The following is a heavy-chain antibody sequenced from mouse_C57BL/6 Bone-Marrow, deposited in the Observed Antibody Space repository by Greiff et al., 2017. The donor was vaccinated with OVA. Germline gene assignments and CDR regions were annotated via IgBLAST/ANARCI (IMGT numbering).Heavy chain of an antibody. Sequence: QVQLKQSGAELVKPGASVKLSCKTSGYTFTSYWMHWVKQRPGQGLEWIGMIHPNSGRTNYNEKFKSKATLTVDKSSSTAYMQLSSLTSEDSAVYYCARGGFYYSNYVGWYFDVWGTGTTVTVSS. V-gene: IGHV1-64*01. CDR3: ARGGFYYSNYVGWYFDV. D-gene: IGHD2-5*01. CDR1: GYTFTSYW. CDR2: IHPNSGRT. J-gene: IGHJ1*03.